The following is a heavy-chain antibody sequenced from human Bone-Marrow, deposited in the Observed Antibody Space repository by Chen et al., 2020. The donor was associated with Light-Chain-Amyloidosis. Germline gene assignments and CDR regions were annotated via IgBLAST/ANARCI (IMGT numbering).Heavy chain of an antibody. CDR2: ISGSGGSR. V-gene: IGHV3-23*01. CDR3: AKDISYDDILPGYPADAFDI. D-gene: IGHD3-9*01. J-gene: IGHJ3*02. Sequence: PGKGLEWVSTISGSGGSRYYGDSVKGRLTISRDNSKNALFLQMNSLRAEDTAVYYCAKDISYDDILPGYPADAFDIWGQGTMVTVSS.